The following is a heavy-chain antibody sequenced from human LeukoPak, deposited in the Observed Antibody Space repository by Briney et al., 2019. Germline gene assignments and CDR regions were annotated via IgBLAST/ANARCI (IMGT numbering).Heavy chain of an antibody. CDR1: GFTFSSYA. CDR2: ISYDGSNK. D-gene: IGHD3-22*01. J-gene: IGHJ4*02. CDR3: AREEGYYGRLDY. V-gene: IGHV3-30*04. Sequence: GGSLRLSCAASGFTFSSYAMHWVRQAPGKGLEWVAVISYDGSNKYYADSVKGRFTISRDNSKNTLCLQMNSLRAEDTAVYYCAREEGYYGRLDYWDQGTLVTVSS.